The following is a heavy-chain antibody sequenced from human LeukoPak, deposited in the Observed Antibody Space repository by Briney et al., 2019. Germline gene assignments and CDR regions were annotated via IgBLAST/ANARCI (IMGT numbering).Heavy chain of an antibody. CDR2: IYYSGST. D-gene: IGHD4-17*01. V-gene: IGHV4-59*08. CDR1: GGSISSYY. Sequence: SETLSLTCTVSGGSISSYYWSWIRQPPGKRLEWIGYIYYSGSTNYNPSLKSRVTISVDTSKNQFSLKLSSVTAADTAVHYCARYGDYRSFDPWGQGTLVTVSS. CDR3: ARYGDYRSFDP. J-gene: IGHJ5*02.